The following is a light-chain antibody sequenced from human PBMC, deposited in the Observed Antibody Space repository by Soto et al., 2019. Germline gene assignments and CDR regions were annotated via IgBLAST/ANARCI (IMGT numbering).Light chain of an antibody. CDR2: EVD. CDR1: SSDIGSYNV. J-gene: IGLJ1*01. V-gene: IGLV2-23*02. Sequence: QSVLTQPASVSGSPGQSITISCTGTSSDIGSYNVVSWYQQHPGTAPKLMIYEVDKRPSGVSHRFSGSKSGNTASLTISGLQSEDEADYYCCSYARSTTFVFGGGTKVTVL. CDR3: CSYARSTTFV.